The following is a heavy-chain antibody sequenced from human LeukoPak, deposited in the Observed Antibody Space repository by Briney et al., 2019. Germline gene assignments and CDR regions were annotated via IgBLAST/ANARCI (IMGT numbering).Heavy chain of an antibody. CDR2: IFSGGST. D-gene: IGHD4-23*01. V-gene: IGHV3-53*01. CDR1: SFSVSSNF. CDR3: ARGRRWDLLVSLIDASDI. J-gene: IGHJ3*02. Sequence: GGSLRLSCAASSFSVSSNFMTWVRQAPGKGLEWLSVIFSGGSTYYADSVKGRFTISRDNPKNTLYLQMSSLRAEDTAVYFCARGRRWDLLVSLIDASDIWSQGTMVTVSS.